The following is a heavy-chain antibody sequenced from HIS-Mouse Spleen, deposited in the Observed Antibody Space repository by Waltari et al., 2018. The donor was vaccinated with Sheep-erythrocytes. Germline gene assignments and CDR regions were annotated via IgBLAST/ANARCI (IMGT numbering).Heavy chain of an antibody. D-gene: IGHD3-10*01. CDR1: GFTFSSYG. V-gene: IGHV3-30*18. J-gene: IGHJ4*02. CDR2: ISYDGRNK. CDR3: AKDRRGFWDY. Sequence: QVQLVESGGGVVQPGRSLRLSCAASGFTFSSYGMHWVRQAPGKGRGWVAVISYDGRNKDYANSVKGRFTISRDNSKNTLYLQMNSLRAEDTAVYYCAKDRRGFWDYWGQGTLVTVSS.